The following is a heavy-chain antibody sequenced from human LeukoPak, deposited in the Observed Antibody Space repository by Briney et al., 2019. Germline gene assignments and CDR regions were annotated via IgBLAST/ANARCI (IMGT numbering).Heavy chain of an antibody. CDR3: ARGGYSYY. Sequence: PGGSLRLSCAASGFTFSNYWMNWVRQAPGKGLEWVANIKHDGSEKYYVDSVKGRFTISRDNAKNTLYLQMNSLRAEDTAVYYCARGGYSYYWGQGTLVTVSS. CDR1: GFTFSNYW. D-gene: IGHD2-15*01. V-gene: IGHV3-7*01. CDR2: IKHDGSEK. J-gene: IGHJ4*02.